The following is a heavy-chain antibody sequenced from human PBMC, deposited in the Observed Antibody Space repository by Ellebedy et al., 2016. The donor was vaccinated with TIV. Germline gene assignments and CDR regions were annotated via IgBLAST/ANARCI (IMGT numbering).Heavy chain of an antibody. D-gene: IGHD3-10*01. J-gene: IGHJ6*02. Sequence: AASVKVSCKSSGYTFIDSGVTWARQAPGQGLDWMGWVSAYSGHTNYAENLQGRVTMTTDTSTDTAYMELRSLRSDDTAMYFCARYSGSGTYYRNGMDVWGQGTTVTVSS. CDR2: VSAYSGHT. CDR3: ARYSGSGTYYRNGMDV. CDR1: GYTFIDSG. V-gene: IGHV1-18*01.